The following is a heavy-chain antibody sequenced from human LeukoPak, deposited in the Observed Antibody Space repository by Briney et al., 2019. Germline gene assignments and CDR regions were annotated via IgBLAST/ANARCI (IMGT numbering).Heavy chain of an antibody. CDR3: SRNSGLADC. Sequence: ASVKVSCKASGYSFTNHDISWVRQATGQGLEWMGWMNPNSGNTGYAEKFQGRVTMTRDNSITTAYMELSSLRSEDTAVYYCSRNSGLADCRGQGTLVTVSS. D-gene: IGHD5-12*01. CDR1: GYSFTNHD. CDR2: MNPNSGNT. J-gene: IGHJ4*02. V-gene: IGHV1-8*01.